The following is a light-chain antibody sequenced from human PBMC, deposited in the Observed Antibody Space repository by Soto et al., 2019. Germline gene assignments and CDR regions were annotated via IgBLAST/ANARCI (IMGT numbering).Light chain of an antibody. Sequence: ESVLTQSPGTLSLSPGETATLSCRASKSGTNRDFAWYQQRPGQAPRLLVYGISNRATGSPDRFSGSGSGTDFTLTISRLEPEDFVVYYCQQYSSLPPTFGQGTKLEVK. J-gene: IGKJ2*01. CDR1: KSGTNRD. CDR3: QQYSSLPPT. CDR2: GIS. V-gene: IGKV3-20*01.